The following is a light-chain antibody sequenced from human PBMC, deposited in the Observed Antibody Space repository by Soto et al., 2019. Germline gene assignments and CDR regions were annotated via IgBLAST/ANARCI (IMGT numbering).Light chain of an antibody. J-gene: IGKJ4*01. V-gene: IGKV1-39*01. CDR3: QKTDSYPQT. Sequence: DIQMTQSPSSLSASVGDRVTITCRASQSIATFLNWYRQKRGRAPELLLYAASRLQSGVPSRFGGGGSGTDFTLTISSLQPEDFATYYCQKTDSYPQTFGGGTKVEVK. CDR2: AAS. CDR1: QSIATF.